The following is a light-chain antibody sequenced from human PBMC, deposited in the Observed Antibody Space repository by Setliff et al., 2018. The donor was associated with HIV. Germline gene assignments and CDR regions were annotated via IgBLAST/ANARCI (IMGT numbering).Light chain of an antibody. CDR2: EVR. J-gene: IGLJ1*01. V-gene: IGLV2-23*02. CDR1: SSDVGGYNL. CDR3: CSFAGSNTYV. Sequence: QSALAQPASVSGSPGQSITIFCTGTSSDVGGYNLVSWYQHHPDKAPKLIIYEVRERPSGVSNRFSDSKSGNTASLTISGLQAEDEADYYCCSFAGSNTYVFGPGTKVTVL.